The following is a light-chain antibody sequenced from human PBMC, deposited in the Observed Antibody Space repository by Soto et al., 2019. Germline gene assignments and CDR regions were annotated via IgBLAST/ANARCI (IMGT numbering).Light chain of an antibody. J-gene: IGKJ1*01. CDR1: QSISNW. V-gene: IGKV1-5*03. CDR2: GAS. CDR3: QHYSSYST. Sequence: DIQMTQSPSTLSASVGDRVTITCRPSQSISNWLAWYQQKPGKAPKLLISGASSLESGVPSRFSGSGSGTEFTLTISSLQPDDFATYYCQHYSSYSTFGXGTKVDIK.